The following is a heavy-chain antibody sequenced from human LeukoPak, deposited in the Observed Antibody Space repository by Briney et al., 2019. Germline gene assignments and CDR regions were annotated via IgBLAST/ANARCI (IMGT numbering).Heavy chain of an antibody. CDR3: AREEVVEPATHYFGMDV. Sequence: PSETLSLTCTVSGGSISSYYWSWIRQPPGKGLEWIGYIYYSGSTNYNPSLKSRVTISVDMSKNQFSLKLSSVTAADTAVYYCAREEVVEPATHYFGMDVWGQGTTVTVSS. D-gene: IGHD2-15*01. J-gene: IGHJ6*02. CDR2: IYYSGST. V-gene: IGHV4-59*01. CDR1: GGSISSYY.